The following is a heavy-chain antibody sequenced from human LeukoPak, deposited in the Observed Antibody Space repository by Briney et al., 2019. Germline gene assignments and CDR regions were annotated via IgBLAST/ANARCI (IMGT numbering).Heavy chain of an antibody. J-gene: IGHJ4*02. CDR3: AKNPLLAGTIYFDY. Sequence: GGSLRLSCAASRFTFSSYGMSWVRQAPGKGLEWVSSISGGGDRINYADSVKGRFTISRDNSRNTLYLQMNNLGAEDTAVYYCAKNPLLAGTIYFDYWGQGTLVTVSS. D-gene: IGHD6-19*01. CDR2: ISGGGDRI. CDR1: RFTFSSYG. V-gene: IGHV3-23*01.